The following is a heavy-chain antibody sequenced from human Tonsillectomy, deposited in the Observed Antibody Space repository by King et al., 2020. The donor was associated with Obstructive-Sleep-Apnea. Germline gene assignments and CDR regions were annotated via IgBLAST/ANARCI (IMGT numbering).Heavy chain of an antibody. CDR2: ISTRSSYT. CDR3: ERDGLAYYDSSGYPPYYGMDV. J-gene: IGHJ6*02. D-gene: IGHD3-22*01. V-gene: IGHV3-11*06. Sequence: VQLVESGGGLVKPGGSLRLSCAASGFTFSDYYMSWIRQAPGKGLEWISYISTRSSYTNYADSVEGRFTISRDNAKNSLYLQMNSLRAEDTAVYYCERDGLAYYDSSGYPPYYGMDVWGQGTTVTVSS. CDR1: GFTFSDYY.